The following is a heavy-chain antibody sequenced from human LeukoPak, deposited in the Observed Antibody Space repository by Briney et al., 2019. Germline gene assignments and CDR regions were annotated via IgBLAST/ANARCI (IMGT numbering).Heavy chain of an antibody. CDR3: AREVGQSVGATPYFDY. D-gene: IGHD1-26*01. CDR1: GGSISNYY. Sequence: SSETLSLTCTVSGGSISNYYWSWIRQPPGKGLEWIGYVYDSGSTNYNPSLKSRVTISADTSKNQFSLKLSSVTAADTAVYYCAREVGQSVGATPYFDYWGQGTLVTVSS. J-gene: IGHJ4*02. CDR2: VYDSGST. V-gene: IGHV4-59*01.